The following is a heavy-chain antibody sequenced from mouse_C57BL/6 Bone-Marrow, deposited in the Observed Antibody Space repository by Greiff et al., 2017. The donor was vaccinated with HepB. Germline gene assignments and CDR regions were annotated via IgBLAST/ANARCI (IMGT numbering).Heavy chain of an antibody. J-gene: IGHJ2*01. CDR3: ARKGDRLLPFDY. D-gene: IGHD2-3*01. CDR1: GYSITSDY. CDR2: ISYRGST. V-gene: IGHV3-8*01. Sequence: VQLKESGPGLAKPSQTLSLTCSVTGYSITSDYWNWIQKFPVNKLEYMGYISYRGSTYYNPSLKSRISITRDTSKNQYYLQLNSVTTEDTATYYCARKGDRLLPFDYWGQGTTLTVSS.